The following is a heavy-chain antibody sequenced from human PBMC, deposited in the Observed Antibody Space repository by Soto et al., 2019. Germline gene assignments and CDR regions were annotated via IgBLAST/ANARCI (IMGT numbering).Heavy chain of an antibody. Sequence: SETLSLTCTVSGGSISSGDYYWSWIRQPPGKGLEWIGYIYYSGSTYYNPSLKSRVTISVDTSKNQFSLKLSSVTAADTAVYYCASPTTDTFGGVIVINYWGQGTLVTVSS. CDR3: ASPTTDTFGGVIVINY. J-gene: IGHJ4*02. CDR2: IYYSGST. D-gene: IGHD3-16*02. CDR1: GGSISSGDYY. V-gene: IGHV4-30-4*01.